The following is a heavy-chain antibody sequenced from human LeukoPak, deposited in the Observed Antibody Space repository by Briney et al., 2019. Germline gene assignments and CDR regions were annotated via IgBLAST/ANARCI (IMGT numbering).Heavy chain of an antibody. D-gene: IGHD6-13*01. CDR3: ARGRGIAGLYYYYYGMDV. CDR2: INHSGST. J-gene: IGHJ6*02. Sequence: SETLSLTCAVYGGSFSGYYWSWIRQPPGKGLEWIGEINHSGSTNYNPSLKSRVTISVDTSKNQFFLKLSPVTAADTAVYYCARGRGIAGLYYYYYGMDVWGQGTTVTVSS. CDR1: GGSFSGYY. V-gene: IGHV4-34*01.